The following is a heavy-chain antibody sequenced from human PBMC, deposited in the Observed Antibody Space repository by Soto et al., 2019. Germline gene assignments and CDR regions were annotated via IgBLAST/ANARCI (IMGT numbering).Heavy chain of an antibody. CDR1: GGSISSSSYY. V-gene: IGHV4-39*01. CDR3: ARHITIFGVIMDWFAP. Sequence: PSETLSLTCTVSGGSISSSSYYWGWIRQPPGKGLEWIGSIYYSGSTYYNPSLKSRVTISVDTSKNQFSLKLSSVTAADTALYYCARHITIFGVIMDWFAPWGQGTLVTVSS. D-gene: IGHD3-3*01. CDR2: IYYSGST. J-gene: IGHJ5*02.